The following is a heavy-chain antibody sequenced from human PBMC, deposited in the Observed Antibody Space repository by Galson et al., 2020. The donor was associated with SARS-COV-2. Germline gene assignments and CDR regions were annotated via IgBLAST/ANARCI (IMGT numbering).Heavy chain of an antibody. D-gene: IGHD3-3*01. CDR2: IHYSEST. V-gene: IGHV4-39*01. CDR3: ARPRRYYDFGAMDV. Sequence: ETSETLSLTCTVSGGSISSSTYYWGWIRQPPGKGLEWIGSIHYSESTYYHPSLESRLTISVDTSKNQFSLKLSSVTAADTAVYYCARPRRYYDFGAMDVWGQGITVTVSS. J-gene: IGHJ6*02. CDR1: GGSISSSTYY.